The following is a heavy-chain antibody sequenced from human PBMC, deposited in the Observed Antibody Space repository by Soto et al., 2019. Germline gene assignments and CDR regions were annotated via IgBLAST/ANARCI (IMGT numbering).Heavy chain of an antibody. D-gene: IGHD3-10*01. CDR3: ASKFGELLVDAFDI. CDR2: LSYSGST. Sequence: PSETLSLTCTVSGESITAAPYYWGWIRQTPGKGLEWIGNLSYSGSTHYSPSLKSRATISIDTSKNQFSLKLSSVTAADTAVYYCASKFGELLVDAFDIWGQGTMVTVSS. V-gene: IGHV4-39*07. CDR1: GESITAAPYY. J-gene: IGHJ3*02.